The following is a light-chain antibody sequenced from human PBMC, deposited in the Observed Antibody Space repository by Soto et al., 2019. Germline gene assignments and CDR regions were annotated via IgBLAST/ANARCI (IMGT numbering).Light chain of an antibody. Sequence: EIVLTQSPGTLSLSPWEVATLSCMASQSLSSSYLAWYQQKPGQAPRLLIYGSFSRATGIPDGFSGSGSGTDFTLTISRLEPEDSAVYYCQQYGTLITFGQGTRLEIK. V-gene: IGKV3-20*01. CDR3: QQYGTLIT. CDR2: GSF. CDR1: QSLSSSY. J-gene: IGKJ5*01.